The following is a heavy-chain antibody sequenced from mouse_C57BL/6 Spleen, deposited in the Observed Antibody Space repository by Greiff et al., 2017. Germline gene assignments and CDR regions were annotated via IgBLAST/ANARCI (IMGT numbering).Heavy chain of an antibody. J-gene: IGHJ4*01. Sequence: VQLQQSGPELVKPGASVKLSCKASGYTFTSYDINWVKQRPGQGLEWIGWIYPRDGSTKYNEKFKGKATLTVDTSSSTAYMELHSLTSEDSAVYFCASPYVTTFYAMDYWGQGTSGTVSS. CDR1: GYTFTSYD. CDR2: IYPRDGST. V-gene: IGHV1-85*01. CDR3: ASPYVTTFYAMDY. D-gene: IGHD2-12*01.